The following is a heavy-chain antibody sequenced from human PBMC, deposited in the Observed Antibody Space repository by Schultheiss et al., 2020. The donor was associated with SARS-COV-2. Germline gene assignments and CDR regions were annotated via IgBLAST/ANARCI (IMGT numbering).Heavy chain of an antibody. CDR3: AREYIAAVVGGAFDI. J-gene: IGHJ3*02. CDR1: GFTFSSYG. CDR2: ISGSGGST. D-gene: IGHD6-13*01. V-gene: IGHV3-23*01. Sequence: GGSLRLSCAASGFTFSSYGMHWVRQAPGKGLEWVSAISGSGGSTYYADSVKGRFTISRDNSKNTLYLQMNSLRAEDTAVYYCAREYIAAVVGGAFDIWGQGTMVTVSS.